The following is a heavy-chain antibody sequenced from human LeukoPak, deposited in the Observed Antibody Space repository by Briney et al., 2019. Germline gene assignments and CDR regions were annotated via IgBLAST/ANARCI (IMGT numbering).Heavy chain of an antibody. J-gene: IGHJ3*02. CDR3: ARDRMATTHAFEI. D-gene: IGHD5-24*01. Sequence: SWVRQAPGKGLEWVANIKQDGSEKYYVDSVKGRFTISRDNAKNSLYLQMNSLRAEDTAVYYCARDRMATTHAFEIWGQGTMVTVSS. V-gene: IGHV3-7*01. CDR2: IKQDGSEK.